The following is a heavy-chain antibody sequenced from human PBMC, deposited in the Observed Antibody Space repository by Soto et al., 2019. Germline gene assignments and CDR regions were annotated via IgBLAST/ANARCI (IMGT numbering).Heavy chain of an antibody. V-gene: IGHV1-3*01. CDR3: FFGNIDY. CDR2: IYAGNGNT. D-gene: IGHD3-16*01. J-gene: IGHJ4*02. Sequence: QVQLVQSGAEVKKPGVSVKVSCKASGYTFTSYAMHWVRQAPGQRLEWMGWIYAGNGNTKYSQKFQGRVTITRDTSTSTAYMELSSLRSEDTAVYYCFFGNIDYWGQGTLVTVSS. CDR1: GYTFTSYA.